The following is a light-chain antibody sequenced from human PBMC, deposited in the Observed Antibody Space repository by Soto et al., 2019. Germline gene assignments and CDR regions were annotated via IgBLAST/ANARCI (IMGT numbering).Light chain of an antibody. Sequence: QSALTQPPSASGSPGQSVTISCTGTSGDAGGYNYVSWYQQHPGKAPKLMIYGVSKRPSGVPDRFSGSKSGNTASLTVSGLQAEDEADYYCSSFAGSNNPVVFGGGTKLTVL. CDR2: GVS. J-gene: IGLJ2*01. V-gene: IGLV2-8*01. CDR3: SSFAGSNNPVV. CDR1: SGDAGGYNY.